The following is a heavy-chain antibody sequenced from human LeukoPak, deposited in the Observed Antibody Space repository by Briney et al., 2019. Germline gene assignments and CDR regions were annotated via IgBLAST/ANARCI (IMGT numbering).Heavy chain of an antibody. CDR2: INNDGSGT. CDR3: AKALLRITVASNWYFDL. D-gene: IGHD6-19*01. Sequence: GSLRLSCAASGFTFSSYWMHWVRQAPGKGPVWVSRINNDGSGTTYADSVKGRFTISRDDAKNTLYLQMNSLRVEDTAVYYCAKALLRITVASNWYFDLWGRGTLVTVSS. V-gene: IGHV3-74*01. CDR1: GFTFSSYW. J-gene: IGHJ2*01.